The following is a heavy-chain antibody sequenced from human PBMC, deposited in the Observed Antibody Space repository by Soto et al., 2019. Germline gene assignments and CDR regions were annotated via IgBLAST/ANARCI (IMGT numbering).Heavy chain of an antibody. CDR2: IGGTDGDSDGVP. V-gene: IGHV3-23*01. D-gene: IGHD7-27*01. Sequence: VQLLESGGDLVQPGGSLRLSCVASGFILNNYAMSWVRQAPGKGLEWVSTIGGTDGDSDGVPWYEDSVKGRFTISSDSSANTLFLHMDNLRAEESALCYFVKRGRNWGAFDFWGQGTTVVVSS. CDR3: VKRGRNWGAFDF. CDR1: GFILNNYA. J-gene: IGHJ3*01.